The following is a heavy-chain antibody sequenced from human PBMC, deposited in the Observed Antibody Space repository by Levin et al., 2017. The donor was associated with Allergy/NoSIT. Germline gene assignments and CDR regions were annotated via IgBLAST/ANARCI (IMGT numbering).Heavy chain of an antibody. CDR2: INHGGST. V-gene: IGHV4-34*01. CDR1: GGSFSGYY. J-gene: IGHJ3*02. D-gene: IGHD2-15*01. CDR3: ARLHLVVVVSADAFDI. Sequence: SETLSLTCAVYGGSFSGYYWSWIRQPPGKGLEWIGEINHGGSTNYNPSLKSRVTISLDTSKNQFSLKLSSVTAADTAVYYCARLHLVVVVSADAFDIWGQGIMVTVSS.